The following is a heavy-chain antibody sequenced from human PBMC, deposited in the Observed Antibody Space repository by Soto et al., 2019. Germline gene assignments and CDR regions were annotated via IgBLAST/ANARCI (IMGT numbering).Heavy chain of an antibody. Sequence: EVQLVESGGGLVKPGGSLRLSCVASGFTFSTTWMNWVRQAPGKGLEWVGRIGSKTEGGTTNYAAPVKGRFTISRYDSKNTLYLQMDSLKTEDTDVYYCTTGSYSNSGSWGQGILVTVSS. J-gene: IGHJ5*02. V-gene: IGHV3-15*07. CDR1: GFTFSTTW. CDR3: TTGSYSNSGS. D-gene: IGHD4-4*01. CDR2: IGSKTEGGTT.